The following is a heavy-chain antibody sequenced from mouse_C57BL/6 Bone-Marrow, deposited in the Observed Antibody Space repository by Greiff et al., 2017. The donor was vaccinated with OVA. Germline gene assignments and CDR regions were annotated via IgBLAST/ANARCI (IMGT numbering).Heavy chain of an antibody. CDR2: INPSTGGT. V-gene: IGHV1-42*01. Sequence: VQLQQSGPELVKPGASVKISCKASGYSFTGYYMNWVKQSPEKSLEWIGEINPSTGGTTYNQKFKAKATLTVDKSSRTAYMQLKSLTSEDSAVYYCARKPRFAYWGQGTLVTVSA. J-gene: IGHJ3*01. CDR3: ARKPRFAY. CDR1: GYSFTGYY.